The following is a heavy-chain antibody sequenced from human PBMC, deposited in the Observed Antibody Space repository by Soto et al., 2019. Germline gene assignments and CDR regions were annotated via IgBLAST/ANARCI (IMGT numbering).Heavy chain of an antibody. J-gene: IGHJ4*02. Sequence: GGSLRLSCAASGFTFSSYGMHWVRQAPGKGLEWVAVIWFDGSNKFYADSVKGRFTISRDNSKNTVSLQMNSLRDEGSAAYYCATTRPYWGQGTLVTVSS. CDR2: IWFDGSNK. CDR3: ATTRPY. CDR1: GFTFSSYG. V-gene: IGHV3-33*01.